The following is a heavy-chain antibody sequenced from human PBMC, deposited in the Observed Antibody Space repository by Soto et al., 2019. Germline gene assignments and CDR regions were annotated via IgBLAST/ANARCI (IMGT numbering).Heavy chain of an antibody. CDR2: INPNSGGT. J-gene: IGHJ4*02. V-gene: IGHV1-2*02. Sequence: ASVKVSCKASGYTFTGYYMHWVRQAPGQGLEWMGWINPNSGGTNYAQKFQGRVTMTRDTSISTAYMELSRLRSDDTAVYYCARYSYYDSSGYYYLDYWGQGTLVTVSS. CDR1: GYTFTGYY. CDR3: ARYSYYDSSGYYYLDY. D-gene: IGHD3-22*01.